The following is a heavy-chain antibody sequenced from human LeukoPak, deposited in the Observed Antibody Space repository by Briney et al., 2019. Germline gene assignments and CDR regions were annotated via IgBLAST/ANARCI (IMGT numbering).Heavy chain of an antibody. CDR1: GGSFSGYY. Sequence: SETLSLTCAVYGGSFSGYYWRWIRQPPGKGLAWIGEINHSGCNNYNPALKSRVTISVDTSKNQFTLKLSSVTAADTAVYYCAREGYCSGGSCPNAPRLYNWCDPWGQGTLVTVSS. V-gene: IGHV4-34*01. CDR2: INHSGCN. CDR3: AREGYCSGGSCPNAPRLYNWCDP. J-gene: IGHJ5*02. D-gene: IGHD2-15*01.